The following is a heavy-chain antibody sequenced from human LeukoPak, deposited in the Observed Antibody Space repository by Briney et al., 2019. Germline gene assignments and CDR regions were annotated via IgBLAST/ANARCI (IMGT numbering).Heavy chain of an antibody. J-gene: IGHJ4*02. Sequence: GGSLRLSCAASRFTFSSYWMSWVRQAPGKGLEWVANIKQDGSEKYYVDSVKGRFTISRDNAKNSLYLQMNSLRAEDTAVYYCASSGGDYWGQGTLVTVSS. D-gene: IGHD2-8*02. CDR1: RFTFSSYW. V-gene: IGHV3-7*02. CDR2: IKQDGSEK. CDR3: ASSGGDY.